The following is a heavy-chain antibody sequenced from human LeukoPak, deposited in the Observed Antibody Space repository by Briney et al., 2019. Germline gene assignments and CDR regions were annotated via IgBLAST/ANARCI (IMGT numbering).Heavy chain of an antibody. Sequence: GESLIISCKASGSIFTSYWIGWVRQLPGKGLEWMGIIYPGDCVTRYSTSFQGQVTISADKTSSTAYLQWSSLKASETAMYYCARFDYGSGSYSNWFDPWGQGTLVTVSS. CDR3: ARFDYGSGSYSNWFDP. V-gene: IGHV5-51*01. CDR1: GSIFTSYW. D-gene: IGHD3-10*01. J-gene: IGHJ5*02. CDR2: IYPGDCVT.